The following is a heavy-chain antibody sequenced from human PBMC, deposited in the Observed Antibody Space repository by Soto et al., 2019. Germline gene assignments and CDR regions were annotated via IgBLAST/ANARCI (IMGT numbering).Heavy chain of an antibody. CDR3: AKVFVATTVIKGGIDY. CDR1: GFTFSSYA. V-gene: IGHV3-23*01. CDR2: ISGSGGST. J-gene: IGHJ4*02. Sequence: GGSLRLSCAASGFTFSSYAMSWVRQAPGKGLEWVSAISGSGGSTYYADSVKGRFTISRDNSKNTLYLQMNSLRAEDTAVYYCAKVFVATTVIKGGIDYWGQGTLVTVSS. D-gene: IGHD4-17*01.